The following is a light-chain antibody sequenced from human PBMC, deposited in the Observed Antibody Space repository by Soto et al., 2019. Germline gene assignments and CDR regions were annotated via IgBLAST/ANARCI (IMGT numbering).Light chain of an antibody. J-gene: IGLJ3*02. CDR3: NAYASTSARL. CDR1: SSDVGAFNY. CDR2: EVT. Sequence: QSALTQPASLSGSPGQSITISCTGTSSDVGAFNYVSWYQQHPGKTPKLIIYEVTNRPSGVSNRFSGSKSGNTASLTISGLQAEDEADYYCNAYASTSARLFGGGTKLTV. V-gene: IGLV2-14*01.